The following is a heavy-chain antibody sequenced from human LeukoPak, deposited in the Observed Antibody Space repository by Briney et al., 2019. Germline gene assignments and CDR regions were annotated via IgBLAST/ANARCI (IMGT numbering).Heavy chain of an antibody. V-gene: IGHV4-59*01. J-gene: IGHJ3*02. Sequence: KPSETLSLTCTVSGGSISSYYWSWIRQPPGKGLEWIGYIYYSGSTNYNPSLKSRVTISVDTSKNQFSLKLSSVTAADTAVYYCARDGITAAFDIWGQGTMVTVSS. CDR3: ARDGITAAFDI. CDR2: IYYSGST. CDR1: GGSISSYY. D-gene: IGHD1-20*01.